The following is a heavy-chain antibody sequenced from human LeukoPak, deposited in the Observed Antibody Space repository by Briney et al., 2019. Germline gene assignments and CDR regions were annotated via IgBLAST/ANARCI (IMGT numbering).Heavy chain of an antibody. Sequence: GASVKVSCKASGYTFTGYFVHWVRQAPGQGLEWMGWINPNNGGTNYAQKFQGRVTMTTDTSISTAYMDLSSLRSDDTAVYYCAKGRVLDPWGQGTLVTVSS. J-gene: IGHJ5*02. CDR3: AKGRVLDP. CDR2: INPNNGGT. V-gene: IGHV1-2*02. D-gene: IGHD5-24*01. CDR1: GYTFTGYF.